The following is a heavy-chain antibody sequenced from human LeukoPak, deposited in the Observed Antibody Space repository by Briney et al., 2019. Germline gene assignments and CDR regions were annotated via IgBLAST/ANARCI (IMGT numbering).Heavy chain of an antibody. V-gene: IGHV3-48*01. Sequence: GGSLRLSCAASGFTFSAYSMNWVRQAPGKELEWISYIGISSGNTKYADSVKGRFTISGDKAKNSLYLQMNSLRVEDTAVYYCARDYKYAFDNWGQGTLVTVSS. J-gene: IGHJ4*02. CDR3: ARDYKYAFDN. CDR2: IGISSGNT. CDR1: GFTFSAYS. D-gene: IGHD5-24*01.